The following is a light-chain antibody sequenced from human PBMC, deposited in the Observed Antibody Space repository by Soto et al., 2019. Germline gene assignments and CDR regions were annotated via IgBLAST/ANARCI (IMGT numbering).Light chain of an antibody. CDR3: QQANSFPRT. V-gene: IGKV1-12*01. CDR2: AAS. CDR1: QGMITY. Sequence: DTQMTQSPSYVSASVGDRVTITCRASQGMITYLAWYQQKPGKAPELLIYAASNLESGVPSRFSGSGSGTDFTLTISSLQPEDFATYYCQQANSFPRTFGPGTKVDIK. J-gene: IGKJ3*01.